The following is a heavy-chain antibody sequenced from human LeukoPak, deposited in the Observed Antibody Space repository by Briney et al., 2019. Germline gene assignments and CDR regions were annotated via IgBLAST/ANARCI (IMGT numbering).Heavy chain of an antibody. CDR3: ARLFRGSEHYLDY. CDR2: IYPADSDT. D-gene: IGHD3-3*01. CDR1: GYRFTSYW. V-gene: IGHV5-51*01. Sequence: GESLKISCKNSGYRFTSYWIGWVRQMPGKGLEWMGIIYPADSDTRYSPSFQGQVTISADKCISSTYLQWSSLMASDTAMYYCARLFRGSEHYLDYWGQGTLVTVSS. J-gene: IGHJ4*02.